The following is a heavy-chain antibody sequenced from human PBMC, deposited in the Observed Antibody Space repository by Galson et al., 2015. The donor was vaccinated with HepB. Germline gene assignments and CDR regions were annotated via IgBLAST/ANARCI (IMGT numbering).Heavy chain of an antibody. D-gene: IGHD3-9*01. Sequence: SVKVSCKASGYTFTSYGISWVRQAPGQGLEWMGWISAYNGNTNYAQKLQGRVTMTTDTSTSTAYMELRSLRSDDTAVYYCARDRYVLRYFDWLLPNAFDIWGQGTMVTVSS. CDR2: ISAYNGNT. CDR3: ARDRYVLRYFDWLLPNAFDI. J-gene: IGHJ3*02. CDR1: GYTFTSYG. V-gene: IGHV1-18*01.